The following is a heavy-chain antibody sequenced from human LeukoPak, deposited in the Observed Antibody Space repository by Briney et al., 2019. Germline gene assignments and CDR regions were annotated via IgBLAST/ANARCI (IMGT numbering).Heavy chain of an antibody. CDR1: GFTLSNYA. Sequence: SGGSLRLSCAASGFTLSNYAMHWVRQAPGKGLEWVAFIRNDGSGKSYADSARGRFTTSRDNSKNILYLEMSSLRPEDTAVYYCDCSSTTCYAWGNYWGQGTLVTVSS. V-gene: IGHV3-30*02. D-gene: IGHD2-2*01. CDR3: DCSSTTCYAWGNY. CDR2: IRNDGSGK. J-gene: IGHJ4*02.